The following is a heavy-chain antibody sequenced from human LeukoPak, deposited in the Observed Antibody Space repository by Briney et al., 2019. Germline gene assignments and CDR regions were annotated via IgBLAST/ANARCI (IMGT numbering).Heavy chain of an antibody. CDR2: ISAYNGNT. D-gene: IGHD6-13*01. CDR1: GYTFTSYG. V-gene: IGHV1-18*01. CDR3: ARVSIAAAGGSYSNWFDP. J-gene: IGHJ5*02. Sequence: ASVKVSCKASGYTFTSYGISWVRQAPGQGLEWMGWISAYNGNTNYAQKLQGRVTMTTDTSTSTAYMELRSLRSDDTAVYYCARVSIAAAGGSYSNWFDPWGQGTLVTVSS.